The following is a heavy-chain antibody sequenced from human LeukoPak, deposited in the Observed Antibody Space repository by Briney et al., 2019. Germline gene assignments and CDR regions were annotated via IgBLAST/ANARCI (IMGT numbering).Heavy chain of an antibody. CDR1: GFTFSSYA. Sequence: GGSLRLSCAASGFTFSSYAMHWVRQAPGKGLEWVAVISYDGSNKYYADSVKGRFTISRDNSKNTLYLQMNSLRAEDTAVYYCARELHYDSSGYYEKYYYYGMDVWGQGTTVTVSS. CDR3: ARELHYDSSGYYEKYYYYGMDV. J-gene: IGHJ6*02. D-gene: IGHD3-22*01. V-gene: IGHV3-30-3*01. CDR2: ISYDGSNK.